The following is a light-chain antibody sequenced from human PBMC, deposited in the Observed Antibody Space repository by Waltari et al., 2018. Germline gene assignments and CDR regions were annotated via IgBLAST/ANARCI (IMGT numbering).Light chain of an antibody. J-gene: IGKJ3*01. CDR3: QQYYTYPPT. CDR2: ATS. V-gene: IGKV1-8*01. Sequence: AIRITQSPSSFSASTGDRVTITCRARQGISSYLAWYQQKPGTAPKLLIYATSTLQSGVPSRFSGSRSWTDFSLTISCLQSEDFATYYCQQYYTYPPTFGPGTKVDIK. CDR1: QGISSY.